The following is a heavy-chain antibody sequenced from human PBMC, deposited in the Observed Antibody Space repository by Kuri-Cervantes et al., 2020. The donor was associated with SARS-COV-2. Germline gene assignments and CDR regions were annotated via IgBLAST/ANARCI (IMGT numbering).Heavy chain of an antibody. D-gene: IGHD6-13*01. CDR1: GFTVSSNE. CDR2: ISGGST. Sequence: GGSLRLSCAASGFTVSSNEMSWVRQAPGKGLEWVSSISGGSTYYADSRKGRFTISRDNSKNTLYLQMNSLRAEDTAVYYCAKGVAAADHWGQGTLVTVSS. CDR3: AKGVAAADH. V-gene: IGHV3-38-3*01. J-gene: IGHJ4*02.